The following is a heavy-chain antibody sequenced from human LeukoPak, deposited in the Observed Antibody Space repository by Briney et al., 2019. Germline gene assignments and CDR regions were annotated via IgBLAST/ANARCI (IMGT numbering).Heavy chain of an antibody. D-gene: IGHD3-3*01. J-gene: IGHJ4*02. CDR2: IYSGGST. CDR3: AKGGADYDFWSGYYLDY. CDR1: GFTVSSNY. V-gene: IGHV3-66*01. Sequence: AGGSLRLSCAASGFTVSSNYMSWVRQAPGKGLEWVSVIYSGGSTYYADSVKGRFTISRDNSKNTLYLQMNSLRAEDTAVYYCAKGGADYDFWSGYYLDYWDQGTLVTVSS.